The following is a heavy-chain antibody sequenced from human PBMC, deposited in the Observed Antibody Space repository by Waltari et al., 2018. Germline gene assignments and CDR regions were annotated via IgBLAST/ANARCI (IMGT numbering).Heavy chain of an antibody. CDR1: GFTFSSYW. Sequence: EVQLVESGGGLVQPGGSLRLSCAASGFTFSSYWMSWVRQAPGKGLEGVANRKQDGSEKYYVDSVKGRFTISRDNAKNSLYRQMNSLRAEDTAVYYCARGPQEQWLSYWGQGTLVTVSS. J-gene: IGHJ4*02. D-gene: IGHD6-19*01. CDR2: RKQDGSEK. CDR3: ARGPQEQWLSY. V-gene: IGHV3-7*04.